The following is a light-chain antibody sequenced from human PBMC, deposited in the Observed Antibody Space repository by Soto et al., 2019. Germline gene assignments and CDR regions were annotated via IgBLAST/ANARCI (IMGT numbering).Light chain of an antibody. CDR3: QSYDSSLSGHYV. Sequence: QSVLTQPPSVSGAPGQRVTISCTGSSSNIGAGYDVHWYQQLPGTAPKLLLYGNSNRPSGVPDRFSGSKSGTSASLAITGLQAEDEADYYGQSYDSSLSGHYVFGTGTKVTVL. CDR2: GNS. V-gene: IGLV1-40*01. CDR1: SSNIGAGYD. J-gene: IGLJ1*01.